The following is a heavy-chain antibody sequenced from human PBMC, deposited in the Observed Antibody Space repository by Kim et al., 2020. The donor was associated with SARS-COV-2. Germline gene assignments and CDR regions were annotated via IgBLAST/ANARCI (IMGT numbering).Heavy chain of an antibody. V-gene: IGHV4-39*01. CDR3: ARHPPGGPFDP. Sequence: TYYNPSLKSRVTISIDTSKNQFSLKLSSVTAADTAVYYCARHPPGGPFDPWGQGTLVTVSS. D-gene: IGHD3-10*01. CDR2: T. J-gene: IGHJ5*02.